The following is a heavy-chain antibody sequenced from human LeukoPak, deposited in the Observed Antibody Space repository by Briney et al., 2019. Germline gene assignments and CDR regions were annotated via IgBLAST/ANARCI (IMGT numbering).Heavy chain of an antibody. CDR1: DGSSSSYY. CDR2: IYYSGST. D-gene: IGHD2-2*01. CDR3: ARGYCRGTSCNRYTFDI. V-gene: IGHV4-59*01. J-gene: IGHJ3*02. Sequence: PSETLSLTCTVSDGSSSSYYWSWILQSPGKGLERIGYIYYSGSTNYNPSLKSRVTISVDTSKNQFSLKLSSVTAADTAVYYCARGYCRGTSCNRYTFDIWGQGTTVTVSS.